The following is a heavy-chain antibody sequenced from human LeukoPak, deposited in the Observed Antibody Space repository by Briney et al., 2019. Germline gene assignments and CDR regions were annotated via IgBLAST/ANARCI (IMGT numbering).Heavy chain of an antibody. Sequence: GGSLRLPCAASGFTFSTFAMIWVRQPPGKGLEWVSSIFPSGGEIHYADSVRGRFTISRDNSKSTLSLQMNSLRAEDTAIYYCATYRQVLLPFESWGQGTLVTVSS. V-gene: IGHV3-23*01. CDR2: IFPSGGEI. D-gene: IGHD2-8*02. J-gene: IGHJ4*02. CDR3: ATYRQVLLPFES. CDR1: GFTFSTFA.